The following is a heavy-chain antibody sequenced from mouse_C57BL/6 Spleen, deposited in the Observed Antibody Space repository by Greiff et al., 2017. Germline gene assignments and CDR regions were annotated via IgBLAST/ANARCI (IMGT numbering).Heavy chain of an antibody. Sequence: EVQVVESGGGLVQPGGSLSLSCAASGFTFTDYYMSWVRQPPGKALEWLGFIRNKANGYTTEYSAYVKGRFTISRDNSQSILYLQMKALRAEDRATYYCARSSDNSDYVLYKDYGGQGTNLTVSS. V-gene: IGHV7-3*01. D-gene: IGHD3-2*02. CDR1: GFTFTDYY. J-gene: IGHJ2*01. CDR2: IRNKANGYTT. CDR3: ARSSDNSDYVLYKDY.